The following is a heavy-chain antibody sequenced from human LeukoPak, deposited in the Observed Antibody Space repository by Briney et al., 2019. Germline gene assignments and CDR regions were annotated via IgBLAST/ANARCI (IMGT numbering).Heavy chain of an antibody. J-gene: IGHJ3*02. V-gene: IGHV4-61*10. CDR1: GDSVSSGSNY. Sequence: SETLSLTCTVSGDSVSSGSNYWSWIRQPAGKGLEWIGRIYNSWTTNYNPSLKSRVTISVDTSKNQFSLKLSSVTAADTAVYYCARPSGSYYDLVAFDIWGQGTMVTVSS. CDR3: ARPSGSYYDLVAFDI. D-gene: IGHD1-26*01. CDR2: IYNSWTT.